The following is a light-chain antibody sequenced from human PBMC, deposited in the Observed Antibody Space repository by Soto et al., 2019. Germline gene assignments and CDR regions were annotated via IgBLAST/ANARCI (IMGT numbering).Light chain of an antibody. Sequence: DIVLTQSPSSLSVSLGERATLSCSASQSVGSHLAWYQQKSGQAPRLLIYGASTRATGVPARFSGSGSGTEFTLAISRLQSEDFALYYCQQYNNWPPIPFGQGTRLAIK. CDR1: QSVGSH. CDR2: GAS. V-gene: IGKV3-15*01. J-gene: IGKJ5*01. CDR3: QQYNNWPPIP.